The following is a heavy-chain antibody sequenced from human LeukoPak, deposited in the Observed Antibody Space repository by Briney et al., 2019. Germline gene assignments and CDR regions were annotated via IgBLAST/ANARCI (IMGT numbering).Heavy chain of an antibody. Sequence: GGSLRLSCAASGFTFSSYSMNWVRQAPGKGLEWVSSISSSSSYIYYADSVKGRFTNSRDNAKNSLYLQMNSLRAEDTAVYYCARDGWFGEDPVYAFDIWGQGTMVTVSS. CDR3: ARDGWFGEDPVYAFDI. D-gene: IGHD3-10*01. CDR2: ISSSSSYI. CDR1: GFTFSSYS. J-gene: IGHJ3*02. V-gene: IGHV3-21*01.